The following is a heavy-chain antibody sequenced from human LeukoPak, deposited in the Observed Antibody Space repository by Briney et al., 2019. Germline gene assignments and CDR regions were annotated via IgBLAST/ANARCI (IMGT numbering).Heavy chain of an antibody. D-gene: IGHD3-22*01. V-gene: IGHV4-34*01. CDR1: GGSFSGYY. J-gene: IGHJ6*02. CDR2: INHSGST. Sequence: SETLSLTCAVYGGSFSGYYWSWIRQPPGKGLDWIGEINHSGSTNYNPSLKSRVTISVDTSKNQFSLKLSSVTAADTAVYYCARPYYYDSSGYGDYYYYGMDVWGQGTTVTVSS. CDR3: ARPYYYDSSGYGDYYYYGMDV.